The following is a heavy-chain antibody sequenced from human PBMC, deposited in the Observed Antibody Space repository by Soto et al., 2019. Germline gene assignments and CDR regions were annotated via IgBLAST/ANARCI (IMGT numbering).Heavy chain of an antibody. V-gene: IGHV1-18*04. D-gene: IGHD5-18*01. J-gene: IGHJ4*01. CDR1: GSTFTSNG. CDR3: AYVGGNITGEYSFHF. CDR2: ISTYNENM. Sequence: ASVKVSCKVSGSTFTSNGIGWVRQAPGQGLEWMGWISTYNENMDTATQLQGRLTMTTDTSTKTAYMELTNLKLDDTALYYCAYVGGNITGEYSFHFWG.